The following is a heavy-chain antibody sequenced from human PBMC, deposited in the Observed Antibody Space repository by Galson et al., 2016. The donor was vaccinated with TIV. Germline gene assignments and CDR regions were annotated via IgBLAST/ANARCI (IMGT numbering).Heavy chain of an antibody. D-gene: IGHD5-18*01. CDR1: GRSFSTYY. J-gene: IGHJ4*02. V-gene: IGHV3-53*01. CDR3: AKTTPAEIQLGYYFDH. Sequence: ETLSLTCAVSGRSFSTYYWSWIRQPPGKGLEWVSLIYSDGSTYYADSVKGRFTISRDNSKNTVYLQMNSLRAEDTAVYYCAKTTPAEIQLGYYFDHWGQGTLVTASS. CDR2: IYSDGST.